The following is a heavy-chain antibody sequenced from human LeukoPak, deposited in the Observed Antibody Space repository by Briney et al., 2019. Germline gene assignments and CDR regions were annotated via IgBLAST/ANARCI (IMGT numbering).Heavy chain of an antibody. D-gene: IGHD2-2*03. V-gene: IGHV3-21*01. CDR3: ARAPGYCSSTSCYRRAFDI. CDR2: ISSSSSYI. J-gene: IGHJ3*02. Sequence: KSGGSLRLSCVVSGFTFSNYAMSWVRQAPGKGLEWVSSISSSSSYIYYADSVKGRFTISRDNAKNSLYLQMNSLRAEDTAVYYCARAPGYCSSTSCYRRAFDIWGQGTMVTVSS. CDR1: GFTFSNYA.